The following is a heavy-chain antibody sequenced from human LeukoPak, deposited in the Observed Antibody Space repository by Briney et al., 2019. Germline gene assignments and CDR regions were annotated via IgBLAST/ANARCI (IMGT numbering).Heavy chain of an antibody. CDR3: ANPILPEVVVAVSDAFDT. D-gene: IGHD2-15*01. Sequence: HPGGSLRLSCAASGFTFSSYAMSWVRQAPGKGLEWVSAISGSGGSTYYADSVKGRFTISRDNSKNTLYLQMNSLRAEDTAVYYCANPILPEVVVAVSDAFDTWGQGTMVTVSS. CDR2: ISGSGGST. CDR1: GFTFSSYA. V-gene: IGHV3-23*01. J-gene: IGHJ3*02.